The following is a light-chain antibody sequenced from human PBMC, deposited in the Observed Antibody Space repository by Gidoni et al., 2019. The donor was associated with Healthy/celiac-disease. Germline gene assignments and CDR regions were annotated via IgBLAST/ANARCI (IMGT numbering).Light chain of an antibody. CDR1: SSDVGGYNY. CDR2: DVS. V-gene: IGLV2-14*01. CDR3: SSYTSSSTPVV. Sequence: QSALTQPASVSGSPGQSITISCTGTSSDVGGYNYVSWYQQHQGKAPKLMIYDVSNRPSGVSYRFSGSKSGNTASLTISGLQAEDEADYYCSSYTSSSTPVVFGGGTKLTVL. J-gene: IGLJ2*01.